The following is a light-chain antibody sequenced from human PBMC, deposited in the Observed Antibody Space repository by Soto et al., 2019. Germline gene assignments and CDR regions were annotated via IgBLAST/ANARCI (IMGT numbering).Light chain of an antibody. CDR3: SSYTSSTRV. CDR1: SSDVGGYNY. CDR2: DVS. Sequence: QSALTQPASVSGSPGQSITISCTGTSSDVGGYNYVSWYQQHPGKAPKLMIYDVSNRPSGVSNRFSGSKSGNTAYLTISGVQAEDEADYYCSSYTSSTRVFGGRTKLTVL. J-gene: IGLJ3*02. V-gene: IGLV2-14*01.